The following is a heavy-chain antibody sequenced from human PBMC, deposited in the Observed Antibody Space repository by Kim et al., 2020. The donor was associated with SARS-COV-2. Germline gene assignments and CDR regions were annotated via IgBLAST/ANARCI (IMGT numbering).Heavy chain of an antibody. CDR2: IKEDGSEK. V-gene: IGHV3-7*01. CDR3: ARGHTSPLF. Sequence: GGSLRLSCAASGFTFSSYWMSWVCQAPGKGLEWVANIKEDGSEKNYVDSVRGRFTISRDNAKTSFYLKMNSLRAEDTALYYCARGHTSPLFGGQGTLVTVSS. CDR1: GFTFSSYW. J-gene: IGHJ4*02.